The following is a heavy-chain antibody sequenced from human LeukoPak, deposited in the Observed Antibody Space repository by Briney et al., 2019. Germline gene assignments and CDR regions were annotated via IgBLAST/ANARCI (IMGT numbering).Heavy chain of an antibody. J-gene: IGHJ4*02. Sequence: HPGGSLGLSCAASGFIFSSYGMHWVRQAPDKGLEWISYISSGSSTIYYADSAKGRFTISRDNAKNSLYLQMNSLRAKDTAVYYCARVLHKRNYDSSDYYGYWGQGTLVTVSS. D-gene: IGHD3-22*01. V-gene: IGHV3-48*01. CDR2: ISSGSSTI. CDR1: GFIFSSYG. CDR3: ARVLHKRNYDSSDYYGY.